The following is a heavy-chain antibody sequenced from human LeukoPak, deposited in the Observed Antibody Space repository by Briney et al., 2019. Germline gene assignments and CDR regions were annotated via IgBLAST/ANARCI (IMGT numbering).Heavy chain of an antibody. D-gene: IGHD4-17*01. CDR2: IYYSGST. CDR3: ARGLRTFTVTTWGY. Sequence: PSETLSLTCTVSDGSISSSSYYWGWIRQPPGKGLEWIGSIYYSGSTYYNPSLKSRVTISVDTSKNQFSLKLSSVTAADTAVYYCARGLRTFTVTTWGYWGQGTLVTVSS. V-gene: IGHV4-39*07. J-gene: IGHJ4*02. CDR1: DGSISSSSYY.